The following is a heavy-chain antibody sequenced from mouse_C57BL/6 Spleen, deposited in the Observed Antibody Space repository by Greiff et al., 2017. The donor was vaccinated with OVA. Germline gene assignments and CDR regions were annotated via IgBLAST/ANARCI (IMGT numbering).Heavy chain of an antibody. Sequence: EVQLQQSGPVLVKPGASVKMSCKASGYTFTDYYMNWVKQSHGKSLEWIGVINPYNGGTSYNQKFKGKATLTVDKSSSTAYMELNSLTSEDSAVYYCASSAPLDGSSGYFDYWGQGTTLTVSS. CDR3: ASSAPLDGSSGYFDY. D-gene: IGHD1-1*01. J-gene: IGHJ2*01. CDR2: INPYNGGT. CDR1: GYTFTDYY. V-gene: IGHV1-19*01.